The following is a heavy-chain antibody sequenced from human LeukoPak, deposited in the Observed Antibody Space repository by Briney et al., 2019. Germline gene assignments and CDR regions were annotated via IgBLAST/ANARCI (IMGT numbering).Heavy chain of an antibody. CDR1: GFIFSDYA. CDR2: ISWDGGST. V-gene: IGHV3-43D*03. J-gene: IGHJ4*02. CDR3: AKDIRGSTSWYGLDY. D-gene: IGHD6-13*01. Sequence: GGSLRLSCGVSGFIFSDYAMHWVRQAPGKGLEWVSLISWDGGSTYYADSVKGRFTISRDNSKNSLYLQMNSLRAEDTALYSCAKDIRGSTSWYGLDYWGQGTLVTVSS.